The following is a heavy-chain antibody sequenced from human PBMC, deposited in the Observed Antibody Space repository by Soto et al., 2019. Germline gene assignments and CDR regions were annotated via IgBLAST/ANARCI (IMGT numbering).Heavy chain of an antibody. D-gene: IGHD2-15*01. J-gene: IGHJ4*02. CDR2: SHDGDRT. Sequence: EVQLVESGGGLVQPGGSLRLSCVAVGFTVRSDFMTWVRQDPGKGLEWVAMSHDGDRTYDADPVKGRFTISRDTSKNTLYLHMDSLRAEDTAVYHCANRGYWGQGTLVTVSS. V-gene: IGHV3-66*01. CDR1: GFTVRSDF. CDR3: ANRGY.